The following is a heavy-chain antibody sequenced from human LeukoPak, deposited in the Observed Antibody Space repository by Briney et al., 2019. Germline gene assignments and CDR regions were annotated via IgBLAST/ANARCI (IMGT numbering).Heavy chain of an antibody. V-gene: IGHV1-69*05. CDR3: ARVDDYSNPLDY. J-gene: IGHJ4*02. CDR2: IIPIFGTA. CDR1: GGTFSTYT. Sequence: SVKVSCKASGGTFSTYTISWVRQAPGQGLEWMGGIIPIFGTANYAQKFQGRVTITTDESTSTAYMELSSLRSEDTAVYYCARVDDYSNPLDYWGQGTLVTVSS. D-gene: IGHD4-11*01.